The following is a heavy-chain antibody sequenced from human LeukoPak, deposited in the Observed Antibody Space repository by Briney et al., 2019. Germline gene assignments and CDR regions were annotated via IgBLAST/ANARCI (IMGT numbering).Heavy chain of an antibody. J-gene: IGHJ3*02. CDR1: RFTFSNYW. D-gene: IGHD6-19*01. Sequence: GGSLRVSCAASRFTFSNYWMNWVRQAPGKGLEWVANIKQDGSEKYYVDSVKGRFTISRDSAKNSLYLQMNSLRAEDTAVYYCASGIQWLLQPWGAFDIWGQGTMVTVSS. CDR3: ASGIQWLLQPWGAFDI. V-gene: IGHV3-7*02. CDR2: IKQDGSEK.